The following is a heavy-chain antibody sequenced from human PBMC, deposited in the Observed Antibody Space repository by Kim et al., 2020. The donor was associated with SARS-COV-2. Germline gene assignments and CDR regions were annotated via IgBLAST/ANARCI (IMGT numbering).Heavy chain of an antibody. V-gene: IGHV3-30*18. CDR3: AKDRHDILTGYYIWGNPCYYCCCMDV. J-gene: IGHJ6*02. CDR1: GFTFSSYG. CDR2: ISYDGSNK. Sequence: GGSLRLSCAASGFTFSSYGMHWVRQAPGKGLEWVAVISYDGSNKYYADSVKGRFTISRDNSKNTLYLQMNSLRAEDTAVYYCAKDRHDILTGYYIWGNPCYYCCCMDVWGQGTTVTVSS. D-gene: IGHD3-9*01.